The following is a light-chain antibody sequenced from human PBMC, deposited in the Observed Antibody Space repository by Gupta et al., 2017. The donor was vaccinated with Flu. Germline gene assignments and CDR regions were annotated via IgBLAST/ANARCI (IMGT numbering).Light chain of an antibody. Sequence: DIQMTQSPSSLSASVGDRVTITCRASQGINYYLAWFQQQPGKAPKSLIYAASRLQSGVPSKFSGGGSGTDFTLIISRLEPEDFATYYCQQYDSYPRTFGQGTKVEV. CDR2: AAS. J-gene: IGKJ1*01. CDR1: QGINYY. V-gene: IGKV1-16*02. CDR3: QQYDSYPRT.